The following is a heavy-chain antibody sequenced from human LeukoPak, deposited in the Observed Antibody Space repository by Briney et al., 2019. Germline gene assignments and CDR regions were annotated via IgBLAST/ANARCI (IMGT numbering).Heavy chain of an antibody. CDR1: GFTFSTYW. Sequence: PGGSLRLSCAASGFTFSTYWMNWVRQAPGKGLEWVAKIKEDGSEKYYVDSVKGRFTISRDNAKNSLYLQMNSLRAEDTAVYYCARDSYWLWLKYFDYWGQGSLVAVSS. D-gene: IGHD5-24*01. CDR2: IKEDGSEK. V-gene: IGHV3-7*01. J-gene: IGHJ4*02. CDR3: ARDSYWLWLKYFDY.